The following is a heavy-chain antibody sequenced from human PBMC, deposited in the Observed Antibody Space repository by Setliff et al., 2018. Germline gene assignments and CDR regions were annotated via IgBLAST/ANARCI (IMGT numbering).Heavy chain of an antibody. V-gene: IGHV4-31*03. Sequence: PSETLSLTCTVPGGSISSGGYYWSWIRQHPGKGLEWIGYIYYSGSTYYNPSLKSRVTMSIDTSKNQFSLKLNSVTAADMAVYYCAREQWLDPPGYYYMDVWAKGTTVTVSS. CDR2: IYYSGST. J-gene: IGHJ6*03. D-gene: IGHD6-19*01. CDR1: GGSISSGGYY. CDR3: AREQWLDPPGYYYMDV.